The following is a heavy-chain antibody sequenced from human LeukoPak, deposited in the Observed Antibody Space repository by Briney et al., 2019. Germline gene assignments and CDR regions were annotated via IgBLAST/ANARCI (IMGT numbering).Heavy chain of an antibody. D-gene: IGHD3-22*01. Sequence: PSETLSLTCTVSGGSISSSSYYWGWIRQPPGKGLEWIGSIYYSGSTYYNPSLESRVTMSVDTSKNQFSLKLSSVTAADTAVYYCARSYDRSGYSVGFDYWGQGTLVTVSS. J-gene: IGHJ4*02. CDR3: ARSYDRSGYSVGFDY. V-gene: IGHV4-39*07. CDR1: GGSISSSSYY. CDR2: IYYSGST.